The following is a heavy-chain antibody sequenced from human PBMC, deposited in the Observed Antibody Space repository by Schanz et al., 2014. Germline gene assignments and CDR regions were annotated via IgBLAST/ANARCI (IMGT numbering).Heavy chain of an antibody. CDR1: GFTTNSYA. CDR3: AKDRTMFRSSYYFDY. V-gene: IGHV3-30*18. D-gene: IGHD3-10*02. J-gene: IGHJ4*02. CDR2: ISYHGENV. Sequence: VQLLESGGALEQPGGSLTLSCTASGFTTNSYAMHWVRQPPGKGLEWVAIISYHGENVLYSDSVRGRFTISKDRFKGTLYLEMHSLRPEDTAVYYCAKDRTMFRSSYYFDYWGQGTLVTVSS.